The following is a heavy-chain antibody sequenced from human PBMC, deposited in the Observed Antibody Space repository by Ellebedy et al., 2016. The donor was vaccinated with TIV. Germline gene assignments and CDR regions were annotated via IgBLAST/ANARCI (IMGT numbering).Heavy chain of an antibody. D-gene: IGHD3-10*01. CDR3: AKDHRFGELLSGWDAFDI. CDR2: ISWNSGSI. J-gene: IGHJ3*02. V-gene: IGHV3-9*01. CDR1: GFTFDDYA. Sequence: GGSLRLXCAASGFTFDDYAMHWVRQAPGKGLEWVSGISWNSGSIGYADSVKGRFTISRDNAKNSLYLQMNSLRAEDTALYYCAKDHRFGELLSGWDAFDIWGQGTMVTVSS.